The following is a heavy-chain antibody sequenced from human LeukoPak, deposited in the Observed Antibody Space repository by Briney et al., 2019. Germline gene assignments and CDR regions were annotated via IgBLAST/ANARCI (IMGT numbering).Heavy chain of an antibody. CDR3: ARDLSSAPHDENWAANRFDP. CDR2: ISYDGNSK. CDR1: GLTFSTLA. D-gene: IGHD7-27*01. V-gene: IGHV3-30-3*01. J-gene: IGHJ5*02. Sequence: GGSLRLSCAASGLTFSTLAFHWVRQAPGKGLERLAIISYDGNSKFYADSVRGRFTISRDNSRNTLYLQMSSLETEDTAVYYCARDLSSAPHDENWAANRFDPWGQGTLVTVSS.